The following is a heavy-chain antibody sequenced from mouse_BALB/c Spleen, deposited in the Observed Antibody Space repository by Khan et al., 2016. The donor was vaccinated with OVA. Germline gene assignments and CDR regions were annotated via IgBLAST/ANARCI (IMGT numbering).Heavy chain of an antibody. CDR1: GFSLTDYG. J-gene: IGHJ4*01. D-gene: IGHD2-10*01. CDR2: MWGDGTT. Sequence: QVQLKQSGPGLVAPSQSLSITCTISGFSLTDYGINWVRQPPGKRLEWLVLMWGDGTTSYNSALKSRLTISKDNSKSQVFLKMNSLQTDDTAMYFCARQPYYHYNVMDYWGQGTSVTVSS. CDR3: ARQPYYHYNVMDY. V-gene: IGHV2-6-1*01.